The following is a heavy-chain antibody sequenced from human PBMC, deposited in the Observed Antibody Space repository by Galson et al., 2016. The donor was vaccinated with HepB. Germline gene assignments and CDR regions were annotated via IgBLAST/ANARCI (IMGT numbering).Heavy chain of an antibody. V-gene: IGHV4-61*08. Sequence: SETLSLTCTVSGGSISSGGYYWSWIRQHPGKGLEWIGDINHSGSANYSPSLKSRVTISVDTSKNQFSLKLNSVTAADTAVYYCATLRAAGGNYWGANPPEPNWGQGTLVTVSS. J-gene: IGHJ4*02. CDR3: ATLRAAGGNYWGANPPEPN. CDR1: GGSISSGGYY. CDR2: INHSGSA. D-gene: IGHD7-27*01.